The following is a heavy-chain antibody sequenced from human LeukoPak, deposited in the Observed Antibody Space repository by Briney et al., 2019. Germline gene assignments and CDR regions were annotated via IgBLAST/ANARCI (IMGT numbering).Heavy chain of an antibody. V-gene: IGHV1-18*04. CDR3: ARKDGYNYDY. J-gene: IGHJ4*02. Sequence: ASVKVSCKASGYTFTDYFMHWVRQAPGQGLEWMGWISAYNGNTNYAQKLQGRVTMTTDTSTSTAYMELRSLRSDDTAVYYCARKDGYNYDYWGQGTLVTVSS. CDR2: ISAYNGNT. CDR1: GYTFTDYF. D-gene: IGHD5-24*01.